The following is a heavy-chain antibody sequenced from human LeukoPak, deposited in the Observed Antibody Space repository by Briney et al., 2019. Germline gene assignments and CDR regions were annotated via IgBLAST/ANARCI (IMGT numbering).Heavy chain of an antibody. CDR1: GFTFSSYS. CDR2: ISSSSSYI. V-gene: IGHV3-21*03. J-gene: IGHJ4*02. Sequence: GGSLRLSCAASGFTFSSYSMNWVRQAPGKGLEWVSSISSSSSYIYYADSVKGRFTISRDNAKNSLYLQMNSLRAEDTTVYYCARDCWDYGSGSYCGIDYWGQGTLVTVSS. CDR3: ARDCWDYGSGSYCGIDY. D-gene: IGHD3-10*01.